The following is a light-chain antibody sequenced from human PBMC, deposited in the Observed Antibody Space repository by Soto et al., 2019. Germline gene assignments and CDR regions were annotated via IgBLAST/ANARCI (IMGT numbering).Light chain of an antibody. Sequence: QSALIQPASVSGSPGQSITISCTGTSSDVGSYTLVSWYQQHPGEAPKLIIYEGSKRPSGVSNRFSGSKSVNTASLTISGLRAEDEADYYCCSYAGGLTSAGYVFGTATKLTVL. CDR3: CSYAGGLTSAGYV. V-gene: IGLV2-23*01. CDR2: EGS. CDR1: SSDVGSYTL. J-gene: IGLJ1*01.